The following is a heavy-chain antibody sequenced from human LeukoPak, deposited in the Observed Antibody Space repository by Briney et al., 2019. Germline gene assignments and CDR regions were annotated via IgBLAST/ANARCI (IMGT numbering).Heavy chain of an antibody. D-gene: IGHD3-3*01. CDR3: ARAAIFGVVIGHYYYYMDV. CDR1: GYTFTTYD. V-gene: IGHV1-18*01. J-gene: IGHJ6*03. Sequence: ASVKVSCKASGYTFTTYDISWVRQAPGQGLEWMGWISAYNGNTNYAQKFQGRVTMTTDTSTTTAYMELRSLRSEDTAVYYCARAAIFGVVIGHYYYYMDVWGKGTTVTVSS. CDR2: ISAYNGNT.